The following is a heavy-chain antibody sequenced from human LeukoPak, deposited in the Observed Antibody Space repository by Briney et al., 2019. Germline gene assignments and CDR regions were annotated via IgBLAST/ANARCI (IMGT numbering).Heavy chain of an antibody. V-gene: IGHV3-73*01. J-gene: IGHJ4*02. D-gene: IGHD3-3*01. CDR2: IRSKANSYAT. CDR1: GFTFSGPA. CDR3: TSARYLRFLGFDY. Sequence: GGSLRLSCAASGFTFSGPAMHWVRQASGKGLEWVGRIRSKANSYATAYAASVKGRFTISRDDSKNTAYLQMNSLKTEDTAVYYCTSARYLRFLGFDYWGQGTLVTVSS.